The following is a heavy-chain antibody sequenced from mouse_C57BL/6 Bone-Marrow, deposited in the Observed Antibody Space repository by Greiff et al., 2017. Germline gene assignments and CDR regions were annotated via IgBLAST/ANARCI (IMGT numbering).Heavy chain of an antibody. Sequence: VQLQQSGAELVKPGASVKLSCTASGFNIKDYYMHWVKQRTEQGLEWIGRIDPEDGKTKYAPKFPGQATITADTTSNPYYLQLSRLTSEDTAVYYCAMDYLVYYAMDYWGQGTSVTVSS. CDR1: GFNIKDYY. CDR2: IDPEDGKT. V-gene: IGHV14-2*01. D-gene: IGHD1-1*01. J-gene: IGHJ4*01. CDR3: AMDYLVYYAMDY.